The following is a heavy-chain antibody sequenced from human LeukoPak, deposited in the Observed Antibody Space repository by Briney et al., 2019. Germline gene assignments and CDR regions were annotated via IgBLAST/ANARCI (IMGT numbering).Heavy chain of an antibody. J-gene: IGHJ4*02. Sequence: GGSLRLSCAASGFTFSSYGMHWVRQAPGKGLEWVAVISYDGSNKYYADSVKGRFTISRDNSKNTLYLQMNSLRAEDTAVYYCAKVSLVCSSSLPFDYWGQGTLVTVSS. CDR1: GFTFSSYG. D-gene: IGHD6-13*01. CDR3: AKVSLVCSSSLPFDY. CDR2: ISYDGSNK. V-gene: IGHV3-30*18.